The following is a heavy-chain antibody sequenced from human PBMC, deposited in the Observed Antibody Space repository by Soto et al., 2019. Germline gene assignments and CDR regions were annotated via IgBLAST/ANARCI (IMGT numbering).Heavy chain of an antibody. CDR2: IFSSGTT. CDR1: GDSISSGNKY. V-gene: IGHV4-30-4*01. D-gene: IGHD3-16*01. Sequence: PSETLSLTCTVSGDSISSGNKYWSWIRQAPGKGLEWLGYIFSSGTTYYNPSLKSRLTMSLDTSQNQFSLRLASVTDADSAVYYCARVPSPFDYYYAMDVWGQGTTVTVSS. J-gene: IGHJ6*02. CDR3: ARVPSPFDYYYAMDV.